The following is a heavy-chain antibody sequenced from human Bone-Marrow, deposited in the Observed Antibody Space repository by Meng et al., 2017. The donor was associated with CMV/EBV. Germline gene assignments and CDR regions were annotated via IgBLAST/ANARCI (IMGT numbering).Heavy chain of an antibody. D-gene: IGHD3-16*01. J-gene: IGHJ4*02. V-gene: IGHV3-23*01. Sequence: GESLKISCAASGFTFSSYAMSWVRQAPGKGLEWVSAISGSGGSTYYADSVKGRFTISRDNSKNTLYLQMNSLRAKDTAVYYCARGKGRQYWGQGTLVTVSS. CDR1: GFTFSSYA. CDR2: ISGSGGST. CDR3: ARGKGRQY.